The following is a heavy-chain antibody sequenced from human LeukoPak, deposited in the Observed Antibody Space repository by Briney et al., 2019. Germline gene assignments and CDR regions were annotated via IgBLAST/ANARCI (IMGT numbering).Heavy chain of an antibody. Sequence: GGSLRLSCAASGFTFSSYWMSWVRQAPGKGLEWVANIKEDGNEKNYGDSVKGRFTISRDNAKKSVYLQMSSLRAEDTAVYYCATLSDDYWGQGTLVTVS. CDR2: IKEDGNEK. CDR1: GFTFSSYW. V-gene: IGHV3-7*01. CDR3: ATLSDDY. J-gene: IGHJ4*02.